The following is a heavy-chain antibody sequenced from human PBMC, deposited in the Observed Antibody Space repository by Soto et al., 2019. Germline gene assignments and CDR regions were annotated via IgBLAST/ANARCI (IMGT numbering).Heavy chain of an antibody. CDR2: ISAYNGNT. CDR1: GYTFTSYG. D-gene: IGHD3-10*01. V-gene: IGHV1-18*01. J-gene: IGHJ4*02. Sequence: QVQLVQSGTEVKKPGASVKVSCKASGYTFTSYGISWVRQAPGQGLEWMGWISAYNGNTNYAQKLQGRVTMTTDTXMSTADMELRSLRSDDTAVYYWARYRGSSGSYSFDYWGQGTLVTVSS. CDR3: ARYRGSSGSYSFDY.